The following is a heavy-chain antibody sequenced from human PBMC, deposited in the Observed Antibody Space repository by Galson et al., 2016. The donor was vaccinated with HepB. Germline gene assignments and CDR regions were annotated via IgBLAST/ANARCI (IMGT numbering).Heavy chain of an antibody. CDR3: ARPRDYYGSGQDPYYGMDV. D-gene: IGHD3-10*01. Sequence: SVKVFCKASGYTFTTYAMHWVRQAPGQRLEWLGWIITGNGDTKYSQKFQGRVTITRDTSASTVYMELSSLRSEDTAVYYCARPRDYYGSGQDPYYGMDVWGQGTTVTVSS. J-gene: IGHJ6*01. CDR2: IITGNGDT. CDR1: GYTFTTYA. V-gene: IGHV1-3*04.